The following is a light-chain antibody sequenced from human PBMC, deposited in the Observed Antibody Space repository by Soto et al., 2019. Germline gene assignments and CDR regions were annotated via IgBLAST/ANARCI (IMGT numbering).Light chain of an antibody. CDR2: EVS. V-gene: IGLV2-14*01. CDR1: GSDVGSYKY. CDR3: SSYTSISSLGV. J-gene: IGLJ1*01. Sequence: QSALTQPASVSGSPGQSITISCTGTGSDVGSYKYVSWYQQHPGKAPKFIIFEVSNRPSGVSDRFSGSKSGNTASLTISGLQAEDEADYYCSSYTSISSLGVFGTGTKVTVL.